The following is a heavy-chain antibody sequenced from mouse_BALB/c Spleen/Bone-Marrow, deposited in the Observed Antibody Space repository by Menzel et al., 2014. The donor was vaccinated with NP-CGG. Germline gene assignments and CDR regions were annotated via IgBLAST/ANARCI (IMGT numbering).Heavy chain of an antibody. CDR1: GFNIKDTY. CDR2: IDPANGNT. D-gene: IGHD1-1*01. J-gene: IGHJ2*01. V-gene: IGHV14-3*02. Sequence: EVQLQQSGAELVKPGASVKLSCTASGFNIKDTYMHWVKQRPEQGLEWIGRIDPANGNTKYDPKFQGKATLTADPSSNTAFLQLSSLTSEDTAVYYCAYGSSYDYFDYWGQGTTLTVSS. CDR3: AYGSSYDYFDY.